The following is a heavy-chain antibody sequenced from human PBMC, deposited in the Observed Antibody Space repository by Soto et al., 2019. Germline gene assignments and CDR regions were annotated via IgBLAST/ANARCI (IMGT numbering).Heavy chain of an antibody. D-gene: IGHD5-12*01. V-gene: IGHV4-61*01. CDR1: GGSVSSGSYY. Sequence: RSLTCTVSGGSVSSGSYYWSWIRQPPGKGLEWIGYIYYSGSTNYNPSLKSRVTISVDTSKNQFSLKLSSVTAADTAVYYCAREEVEMATIRDAIDIWGQGTMVTVSS. J-gene: IGHJ3*02. CDR2: IYYSGST. CDR3: AREEVEMATIRDAIDI.